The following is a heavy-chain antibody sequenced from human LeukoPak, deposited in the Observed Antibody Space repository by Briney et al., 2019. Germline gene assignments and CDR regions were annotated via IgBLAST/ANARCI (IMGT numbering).Heavy chain of an antibody. J-gene: IGHJ3*02. D-gene: IGHD3-22*01. CDR3: ARVPTMIVVVTDAFDI. Sequence: PSETLSLTCAVYGGSFSGYYWSWIRQPPGKGLEWIGEINHSGGTNYNPSLKSRVTISVDTSKNQFSLKLSSVTAADTAVYYCARVPTMIVVVTDAFDIWGQGTMVTVSS. V-gene: IGHV4-34*01. CDR1: GGSFSGYY. CDR2: INHSGGT.